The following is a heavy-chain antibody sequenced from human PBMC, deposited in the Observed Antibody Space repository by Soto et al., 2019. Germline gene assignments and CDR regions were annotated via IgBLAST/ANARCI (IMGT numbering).Heavy chain of an antibody. D-gene: IGHD3-10*01. Sequence: EVQLVESGGGLVKPGGSLRLSCAASGFTFSSYSMNWVRQAPGKGLEWVSSISSSSSYIYYADSVKGRFTISRDNAKNSLYLQMNSLRAEDTAVYYCAKSTYGSGSYPLYYYYGMDVWGQGTTVTVSS. J-gene: IGHJ6*02. CDR1: GFTFSSYS. CDR2: ISSSSSYI. CDR3: AKSTYGSGSYPLYYYYGMDV. V-gene: IGHV3-21*01.